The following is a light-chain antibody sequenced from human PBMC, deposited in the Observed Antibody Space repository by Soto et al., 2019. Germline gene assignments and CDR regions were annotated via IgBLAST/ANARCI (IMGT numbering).Light chain of an antibody. CDR1: SSDIGSYNF. Sequence: QPVLTQPASVSGSPGQSTTISCTGTSSDIGSYNFVSWYQQRPGKAPKLMIFEASKRPSGVPYRFSGSKSANTASLTISGLQAEDEADYYCFSYAGSTTWVFGGGTKLTVL. CDR3: FSYAGSTTWV. J-gene: IGLJ3*02. V-gene: IGLV2-23*01. CDR2: EAS.